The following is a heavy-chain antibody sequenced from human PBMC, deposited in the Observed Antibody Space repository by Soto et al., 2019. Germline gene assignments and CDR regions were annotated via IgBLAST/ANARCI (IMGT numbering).Heavy chain of an antibody. CDR3: TRVFGFWSGFSDS. V-gene: IGHV4-38-2*01. J-gene: IGHJ4*02. D-gene: IGHD3-3*01. CDR1: GYSIRNGNY. Sequence: LSLTCEMSGYSIRNGNYWGWIRQSPGKGLEWIGSMYPNGSTYYKPSLKSRVTISVDTSKNQFSLKLTSVTAADTAVYYCTRVFGFWSGFSDSWGQGILVTVSS. CDR2: MYPNGST.